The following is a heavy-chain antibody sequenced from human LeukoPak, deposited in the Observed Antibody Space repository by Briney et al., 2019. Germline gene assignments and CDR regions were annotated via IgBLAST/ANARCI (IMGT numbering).Heavy chain of an antibody. D-gene: IGHD2-8*01. CDR3: AKMVREFYTISYYFDY. J-gene: IGHJ4*02. CDR1: GFTFSSYW. Sequence: GGSLRLSCAASGFTFSSYWMHWVRQAPGKGLVWVSRIISDGSTTSYADSVKGRFTISRDNAKNTLYLQMNSLRADDTAVYYCAKMVREFYTISYYFDYWGQGTLVTVSS. V-gene: IGHV3-74*01. CDR2: IISDGSTT.